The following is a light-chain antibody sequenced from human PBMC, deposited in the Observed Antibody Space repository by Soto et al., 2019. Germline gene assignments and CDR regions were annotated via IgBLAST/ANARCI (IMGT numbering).Light chain of an antibody. CDR2: WAS. J-gene: IGKJ2*01. V-gene: IGKV4-1*01. CDR1: QSVSSNY. Sequence: EIVLTQSPGTLSLSPGERATLSCRASQSVSSNYLAWYQQKPGQPPKLLIYWASTRESGVPDRFSGSGSGTDFTLTISSLQAEDVAVYYCQQYYSTPHTFGQGTKLEIK. CDR3: QQYYSTPHT.